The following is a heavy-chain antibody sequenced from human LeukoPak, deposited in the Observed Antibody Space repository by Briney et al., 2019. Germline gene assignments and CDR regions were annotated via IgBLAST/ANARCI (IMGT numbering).Heavy chain of an antibody. D-gene: IGHD3-10*01. Sequence: PSQTLSLTCTVSGGSISSGGYYWSWIRQHPGKGLEWIGYIYYSGSTYYNPSLKSRVTISVDRSKNQFSLKLSSVTAADTAVYYCARATNYYGSGSYGFDYWGQGTLVTVSS. CDR2: IYYSGST. CDR1: GGSISSGGYY. J-gene: IGHJ4*02. V-gene: IGHV4-31*03. CDR3: ARATNYYGSGSYGFDY.